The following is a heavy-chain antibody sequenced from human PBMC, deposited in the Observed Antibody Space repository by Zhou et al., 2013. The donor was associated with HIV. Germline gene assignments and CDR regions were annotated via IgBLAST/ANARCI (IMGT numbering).Heavy chain of an antibody. CDR1: GYIFTSYG. CDR3: TRGRSYDFWSGRWAFDM. V-gene: IGHV1-18*01. D-gene: IGHD3-3*01. CDR2: ISAYNGNT. Sequence: QVQLVQSGAEVKKPGASVKVSCKTSGYIFTSYGISWVRQAPGQGLEWMGWISAYNGNTNYAQKMKGRVTMTTDTSTSTAYMELRSLRSDDTAVYYCTRGRSYDFWSGRWAFDMWGQGTMVTVSS. J-gene: IGHJ3*02.